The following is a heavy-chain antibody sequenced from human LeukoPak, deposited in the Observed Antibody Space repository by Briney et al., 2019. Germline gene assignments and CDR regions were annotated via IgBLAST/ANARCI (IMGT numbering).Heavy chain of an antibody. J-gene: IGHJ4*02. CDR3: ARNWGAGHPINFDY. D-gene: IGHD3-16*01. CDR1: GYPFSSCG. Sequence: ASVKVSCKTFGYPFSSCGINWVRQAPGQGLEWMGWISGYNGDTNYAQKFQGRVTMTTDTSTNTAYMDLRRLRSDDAAVYYCARNWGAGHPINFDYWGQGTLVTVSS. CDR2: ISGYNGDT. V-gene: IGHV1-18*01.